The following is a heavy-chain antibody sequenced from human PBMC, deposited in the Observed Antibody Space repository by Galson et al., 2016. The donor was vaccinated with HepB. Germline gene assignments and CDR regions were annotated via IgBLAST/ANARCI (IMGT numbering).Heavy chain of an antibody. Sequence: SLILSCAASGFTFSRYWMRWVRQVPGQGLVWVSRINSDGSSRNYADSVKGRFTISRDNAESTFYLQMNSLRVEDTALYYCAVSMGVACGGYDYLDHWGQETLVAVTS. D-gene: IGHD6-19*01. J-gene: IGHJ4*02. V-gene: IGHV3-74*01. CDR1: GFTFSRYW. CDR2: INSDGSSR. CDR3: AVSMGVACGGYDYLDH.